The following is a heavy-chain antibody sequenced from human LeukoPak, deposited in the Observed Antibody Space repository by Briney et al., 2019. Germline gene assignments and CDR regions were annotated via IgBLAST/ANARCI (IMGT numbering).Heavy chain of an antibody. J-gene: IGHJ6*02. CDR1: GGTFSSYA. CDR2: IIPIFATA. V-gene: IGHV1-69*13. Sequence: GASVKVSCKASGGTFSSYAISWVRQAPGQGLEWMGGIIPIFATANYAQKFQGGVTITADESTSTAYMELSSLRSEDTAVYYCARGAGTTGPDYGMDVWGQGTTVTVSS. D-gene: IGHD1-1*01. CDR3: ARGAGTTGPDYGMDV.